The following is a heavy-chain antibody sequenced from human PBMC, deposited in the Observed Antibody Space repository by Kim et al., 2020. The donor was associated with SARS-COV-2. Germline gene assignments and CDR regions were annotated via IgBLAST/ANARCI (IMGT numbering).Heavy chain of an antibody. D-gene: IGHD3-16*01. Sequence: GGSLRLSCAASGFTFSSYEMNWVRQAPGKGLEWVSYISSSGSTIYYADSVKGRFTISRDNAKNSLYLQMNSLRAEDTAVYYCASPSDPSLGDAFDIWGQGTMVTVSS. J-gene: IGHJ3*02. CDR3: ASPSDPSLGDAFDI. V-gene: IGHV3-48*03. CDR2: ISSSGSTI. CDR1: GFTFSSYE.